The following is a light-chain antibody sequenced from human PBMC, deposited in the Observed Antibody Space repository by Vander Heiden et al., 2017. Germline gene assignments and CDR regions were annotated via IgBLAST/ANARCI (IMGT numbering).Light chain of an antibody. V-gene: IGKV3-11*01. CDR2: DAS. CDR1: KSVSSY. CDR3: QQRRDWPLT. J-gene: IGKJ4*01. Sequence: EFVLTQSPATLSLSPGERATLYCRACKSVSSYLAWYQHKPVQAPRRLIYDASNRAAGIPARFSGSGSGTDFTLTISSLEPEDFAVYYCQQRRDWPLTFGGGTKVEIK.